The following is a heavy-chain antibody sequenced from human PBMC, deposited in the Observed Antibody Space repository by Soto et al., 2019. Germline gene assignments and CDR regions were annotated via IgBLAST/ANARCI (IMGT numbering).Heavy chain of an antibody. CDR3: ARVRGYDFWSGYYNSDPFNYYHGMDV. CDR1: GGSISSYY. D-gene: IGHD3-3*01. CDR2: IYYSGST. Sequence: SETLSLTCTVSGGSISSYYWSWIRQPPGKGLEWIGYIYYSGSTNYNPSLKSRVTISADTSKNQFSLKLSSVTAADTAVYYCARVRGYDFWSGYYNSDPFNYYHGMDVWGQGTTVTVSS. V-gene: IGHV4-59*01. J-gene: IGHJ6*02.